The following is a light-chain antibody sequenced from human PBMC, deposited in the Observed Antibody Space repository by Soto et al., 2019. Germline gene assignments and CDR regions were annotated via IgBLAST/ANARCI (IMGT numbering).Light chain of an antibody. V-gene: IGKV3-11*01. Sequence: EIVLTQSPATLSLSPGERATLSCRASQSVSSYLAWYQQKPGQAPRLLIYDAPNRATGIPARSSGSGSGTDFTLTISSLEPEDFAVYYCQQRSNWPPVFGQGTKVEIK. J-gene: IGKJ1*01. CDR2: DAP. CDR3: QQRSNWPPV. CDR1: QSVSSY.